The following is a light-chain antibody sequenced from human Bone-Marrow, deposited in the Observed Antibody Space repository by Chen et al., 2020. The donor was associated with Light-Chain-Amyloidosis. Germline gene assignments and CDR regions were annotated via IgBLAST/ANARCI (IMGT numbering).Light chain of an antibody. J-gene: IGKJ3*01. V-gene: IGKV1-13*02. CDR1: QGISRA. CDR3: QHFNSYRFT. Sequence: AIQLTPSPSSLSASVGDRVTITCRASQGISRALAWYQQKSGKSPKLLISDASNLESGVPSRFSGSGSGTDFSLTISSLQPEDFATYYCQHFNSYRFTFGPGTKVDLK. CDR2: DAS.